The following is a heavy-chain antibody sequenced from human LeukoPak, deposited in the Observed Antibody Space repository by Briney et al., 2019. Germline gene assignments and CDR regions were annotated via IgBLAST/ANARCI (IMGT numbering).Heavy chain of an antibody. CDR1: GFTFSNYG. D-gene: IGHD1-1*01. CDR3: ARDHSGTQDY. J-gene: IGHJ4*02. CDR2: IWDDGSNE. Sequence: PGRSLRLSCAASGFTFSNYGMHWVRQAPGKGLEWVAVIWDDGSNEYYADSVKGRFTIFRDNRRNTLYLQMKSLRAEDTAVYSCARDHSGTQDYWGQGTLVTVSS. V-gene: IGHV3-33*01.